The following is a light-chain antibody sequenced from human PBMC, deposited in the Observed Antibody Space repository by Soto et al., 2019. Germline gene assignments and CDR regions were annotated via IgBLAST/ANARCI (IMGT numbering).Light chain of an antibody. J-gene: IGKJ5*01. Sequence: QITQSPSSLSASVGDRVTITCRASQSISSYLNWYQQKPGKAPKLLIYAASSLQSGVPARFSGSGSGTDFTLTISSLEPEDFAVYYCQQHFNGPITFGQGTRLEIK. CDR1: QSISSY. CDR3: QQHFNGPIT. V-gene: IGKV1-39*01. CDR2: AAS.